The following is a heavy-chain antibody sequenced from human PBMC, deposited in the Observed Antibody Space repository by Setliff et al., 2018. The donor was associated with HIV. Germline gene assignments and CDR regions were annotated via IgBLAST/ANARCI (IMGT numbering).Heavy chain of an antibody. J-gene: IGHJ5*02. D-gene: IGHD3-22*01. CDR3: ARHVVVVITVPNWFDP. Sequence: SETLSLTCTVSGGSISSSSYYWGWIRQPPGKGLEWIGSIYYSGSTYYNPSLKSRVTISVDTSKNQFSLKLSSVTAVDTAVYYCARHVVVVITVPNWFDPWG. CDR2: IYYSGST. V-gene: IGHV4-39*01. CDR1: GGSISSSSYY.